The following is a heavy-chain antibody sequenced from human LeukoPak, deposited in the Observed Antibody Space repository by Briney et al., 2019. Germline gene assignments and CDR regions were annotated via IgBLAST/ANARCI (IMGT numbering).Heavy chain of an antibody. CDR1: GFTFSSYW. Sequence: PGGSLRLFCAASGFTFSSYWMSWVRQAPGKGLEWVANIKQDGSEKYYVDSVKGRFTISRDNAKNSLYLQMNSLRAEDTAVYYCARVPNWNYAPDAFDIWGQGTMVTVSS. D-gene: IGHD1-7*01. CDR3: ARVPNWNYAPDAFDI. CDR2: IKQDGSEK. V-gene: IGHV3-7*01. J-gene: IGHJ3*02.